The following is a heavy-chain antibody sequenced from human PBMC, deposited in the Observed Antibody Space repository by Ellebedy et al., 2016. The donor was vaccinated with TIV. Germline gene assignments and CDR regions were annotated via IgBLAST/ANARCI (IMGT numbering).Heavy chain of an antibody. CDR2: INHSGST. CDR3: ARGLDYVGDY. V-gene: IGHV4-34*01. Sequence: SETLSLTXAVYGGSFSGYYWSWIRQPPGKGLEWIGEINHSGSTNYNPSLKSRVTISVDTSKNQFSLKLSSVTAADTAVYYCARGLDYVGDYWGQGTLVTVSS. J-gene: IGHJ4*02. D-gene: IGHD4-17*01. CDR1: GGSFSGYY.